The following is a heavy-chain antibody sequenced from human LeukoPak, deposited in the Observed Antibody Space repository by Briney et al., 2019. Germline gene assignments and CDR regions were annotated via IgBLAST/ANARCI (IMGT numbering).Heavy chain of an antibody. D-gene: IGHD5-12*01. J-gene: IGHJ4*02. Sequence: GGSLRLSCAASGFTFSSYTMSWVRQAPARGMEWVSSISSSSSYIYYADSVKGRFTISRDNAKNSLYLQMNSLRAEDTAVYYCVRAGYSGYDWPFDYWGQGTLVTVSS. CDR2: ISSSSSYI. CDR1: GFTFSSYT. V-gene: IGHV3-21*01. CDR3: VRAGYSGYDWPFDY.